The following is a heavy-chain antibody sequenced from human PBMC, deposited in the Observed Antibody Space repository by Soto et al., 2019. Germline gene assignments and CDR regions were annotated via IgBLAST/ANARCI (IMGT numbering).Heavy chain of an antibody. CDR1: GFTFSSYS. CDR3: ARCMRWFGELLPDYYYYGMDV. J-gene: IGHJ6*02. CDR2: ISSSSSTI. V-gene: IGHV3-48*02. Sequence: PGGSLRLSCAASGFTFSSYSMNWVRQAPGKGLEWVSYISSSSSTIYYADSVKGRFTISRDNAKNSLYLQMNSLRDEDTAVYYCARCMRWFGELLPDYYYYGMDVWGQGTTVTVSS. D-gene: IGHD3-10*01.